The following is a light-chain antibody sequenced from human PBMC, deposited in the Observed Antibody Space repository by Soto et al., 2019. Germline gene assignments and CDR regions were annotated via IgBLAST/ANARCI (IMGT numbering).Light chain of an antibody. CDR2: GAS. CDR3: QQYNNWPPMYT. Sequence: EIVMTQSPATLSVSPGERATLSCRASQSVSSNLAWYQQKPGQAPRLLIYGASTSATAIPARFSGSGSGTEFTLTISSLQFEDFAVYYCQQYNNWPPMYTFGQGTKLEIK. CDR1: QSVSSN. V-gene: IGKV3-15*01. J-gene: IGKJ2*01.